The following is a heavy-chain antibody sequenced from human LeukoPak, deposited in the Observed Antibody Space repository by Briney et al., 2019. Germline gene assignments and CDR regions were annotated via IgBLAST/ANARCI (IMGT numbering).Heavy chain of an antibody. J-gene: IGHJ5*02. D-gene: IGHD3-16*01. Sequence: ASVKVSCKASGYTFTGYYMHWVRQAPGQGLEWMGRINPNSGGTNYAQKFQGRVTMTRETSISTGYMELSRLRSDDTAVYYCARDPFGGGWFDPWGQGTLVTVSS. CDR1: GYTFTGYY. CDR3: ARDPFGGGWFDP. V-gene: IGHV1-2*06. CDR2: INPNSGGT.